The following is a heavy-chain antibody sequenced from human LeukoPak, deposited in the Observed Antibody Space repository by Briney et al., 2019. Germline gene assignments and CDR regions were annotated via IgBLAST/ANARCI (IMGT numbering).Heavy chain of an antibody. D-gene: IGHD3-3*01. CDR2: IKSKTDAGTT. Sequence: GGSRRLSCAASGFTFRNAWMSWVRQAPGKGLEWVGRIKSKTDAGTTDYGAPVKGRFTISRDDSKNTLYLQLNSLKTEDTAVYYCTRDLWSGYYPIYFYYMDVWGKGTTVTVSS. CDR3: TRDLWSGYYPIYFYYMDV. CDR1: GFTFRNAW. V-gene: IGHV3-15*01. J-gene: IGHJ6*03.